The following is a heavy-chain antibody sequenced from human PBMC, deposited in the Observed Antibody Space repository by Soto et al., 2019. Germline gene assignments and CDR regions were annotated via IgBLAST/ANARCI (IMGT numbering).Heavy chain of an antibody. V-gene: IGHV3-23*01. J-gene: IGHJ4*02. Sequence: TGGSLRLSCAASGFTFSSYAMSWVRQAPGKGLEWVSAISGSGGSTYYADSVKGRFTISRDNSKNTLYLQMNSLRAEDTAVYYCAKDGAYDYATPSPGFDYWGQGTLVTVSS. D-gene: IGHD3-16*01. CDR2: ISGSGGST. CDR1: GFTFSSYA. CDR3: AKDGAYDYATPSPGFDY.